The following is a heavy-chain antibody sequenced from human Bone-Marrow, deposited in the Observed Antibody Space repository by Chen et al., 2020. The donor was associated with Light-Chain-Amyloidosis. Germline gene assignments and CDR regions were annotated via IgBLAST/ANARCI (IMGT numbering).Heavy chain of an antibody. CDR2: IFSSGSP. CDR1: GFSGSRSY. Sequence: EVHLVETGGALIQPGGSLRLSCAASGFSGSRSYMSWVRQAPGKGLEWVSLIFSSGSPYYADFVKARFTISRDSSNNTVSLQLLSLRAEDTSLYYFATEGRDPVSSYCYLNYWGQGTLFTVSS. D-gene: IGHD3-10*01. J-gene: IGHJ4*02. CDR3: ATEGRDPVSSYCYLNY. V-gene: IGHV3-53*02.